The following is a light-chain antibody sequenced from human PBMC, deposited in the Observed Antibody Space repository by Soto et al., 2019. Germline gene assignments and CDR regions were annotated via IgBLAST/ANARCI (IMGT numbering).Light chain of an antibody. Sequence: EVVLTQSPGTLSLSPGGRATLSCRASQSVSRRLAWYQQKPGQAPRLLIYGASRRATGIPGRISGSGSGTDFALSITRLEPEDFAVYYCHQYLDSPNTFGQGTKVDIK. CDR2: GAS. CDR3: HQYLDSPNT. V-gene: IGKV3-20*01. CDR1: QSVSRR. J-gene: IGKJ2*01.